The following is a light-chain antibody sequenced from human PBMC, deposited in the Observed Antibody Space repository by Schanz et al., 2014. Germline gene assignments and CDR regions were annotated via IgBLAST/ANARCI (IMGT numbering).Light chain of an antibody. V-gene: IGLV2-14*03. CDR2: DVS. Sequence: QSALTQPPSASGSPGQSVTISCTGTSSDIGRYNYVSWYQHHPGKAPKVMIFDVSNRPSGVSNRFSGSKSGNTASLTISGLQAEDEADYYCSSYTTTTWRVFGGGTKLTVL. CDR1: SSDIGRYNY. J-gene: IGLJ3*02. CDR3: SSYTTTTWRV.